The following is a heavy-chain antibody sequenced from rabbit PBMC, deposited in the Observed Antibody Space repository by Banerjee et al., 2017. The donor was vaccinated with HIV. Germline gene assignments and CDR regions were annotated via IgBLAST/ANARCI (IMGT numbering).Heavy chain of an antibody. J-gene: IGHJ4*01. CDR1: GFDFSSYY. CDR2: IDPVFGST. V-gene: IGHV1S7*01. CDR3: ASLDDYGDQYYFNL. D-gene: IGHD2-1*01. Sequence: QLKESGGGLVQPGGSLKLSCKASGFDFSSYYMSWVRQAPGKGLEWIGYIDPVFGSTYYASWVNGRFTISSHNAQNTLYLQLNSLTAADTATYFCASLDDYGDQYYFNLWGPGTLVTVS.